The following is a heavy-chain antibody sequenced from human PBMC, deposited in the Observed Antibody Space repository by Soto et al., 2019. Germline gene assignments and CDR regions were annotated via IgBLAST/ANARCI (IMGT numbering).Heavy chain of an antibody. CDR2: IYYSGST. D-gene: IGHD3-3*01. J-gene: IGHJ5*02. Sequence: SETLALTCTVSGGSISSGGYYWSWIRQHPGKGLEWIGYIYYSGSTYYNPSLKSRVTISVDTSKNQFSLKLSSVTAADTAVYYCARSVLRFSFDPWGQETLVTVSS. CDR3: ARSVLRFSFDP. CDR1: GGSISSGGYY. V-gene: IGHV4-31*03.